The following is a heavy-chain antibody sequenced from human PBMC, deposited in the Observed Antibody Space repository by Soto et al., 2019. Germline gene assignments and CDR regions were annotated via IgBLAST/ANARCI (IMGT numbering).Heavy chain of an antibody. Sequence: QLQLQESGPGLVKPSETLSLTCTVSGGSISSSSYYWGWIRQPPGKGLEWIGNIYYSGSTNYNPSLESRVTISVDTSKNQFSLKLSSVTAADTAVYYCARQTDSYYTFDAFDIWGQGTMVTVSS. J-gene: IGHJ3*02. D-gene: IGHD3-22*01. CDR2: IYYSGST. CDR3: ARQTDSYYTFDAFDI. V-gene: IGHV4-39*01. CDR1: GGSISSSSYY.